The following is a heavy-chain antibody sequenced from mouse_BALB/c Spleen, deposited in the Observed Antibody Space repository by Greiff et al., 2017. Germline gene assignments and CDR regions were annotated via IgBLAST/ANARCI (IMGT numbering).Heavy chain of an antibody. Sequence: VHLVESGPGLVAPSQSLSITCTVPGFSLTSYGVHWVRQPPGKGLEWLGVLWAGGSTNYNSALMSILSISKDNSKSQVFLKMNSLQTDDTAMYYCARDRPYYGFDHWGEGTTLTVSA. J-gene: IGHJ2*01. CDR2: LWAGGST. CDR1: GFSLTSYG. D-gene: IGHD1-1*01. V-gene: IGHV2-9*02. CDR3: ARDRPYYGFDH.